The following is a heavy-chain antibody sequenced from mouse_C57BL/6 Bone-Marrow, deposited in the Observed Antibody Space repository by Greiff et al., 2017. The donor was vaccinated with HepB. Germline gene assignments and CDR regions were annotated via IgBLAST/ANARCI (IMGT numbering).Heavy chain of an antibody. J-gene: IGHJ3*01. CDR3: ARDYDYAGFAY. V-gene: IGHV2-2*01. D-gene: IGHD2-4*01. CDR2: IWSGGST. Sequence: VQLQQSGPGLVQPSQSLSITCTVSGFSLTSYGVHWVRQSPGKGLEWLGVIWSGGSTDYNAAFISRLSISKDNSKSQVFFKMNSLQAVDTAIYYCARDYDYAGFAYWGQGTLVTVSA. CDR1: GFSLTSYG.